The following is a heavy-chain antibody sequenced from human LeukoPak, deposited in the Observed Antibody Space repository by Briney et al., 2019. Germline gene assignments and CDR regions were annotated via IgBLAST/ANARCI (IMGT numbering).Heavy chain of an antibody. V-gene: IGHV5-51*01. CDR3: ARRGYSPSDVVDV. Sequence: ESLKISCKGSGYSFTNYWIGWVRQMPGKGLEWMGIIYPGDSTTKYSPSFEGQVLISVDKSISTAYLHWGSLKASDTAMYFCARRGYSPSDVVDVWGQGTMVTVS. CDR2: IYPGDSTT. J-gene: IGHJ3*01. CDR1: GYSFTNYW. D-gene: IGHD3-22*01.